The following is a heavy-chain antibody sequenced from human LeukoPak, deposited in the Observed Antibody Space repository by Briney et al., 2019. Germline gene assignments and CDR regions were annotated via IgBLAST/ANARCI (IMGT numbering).Heavy chain of an antibody. CDR1: GYTFTSYA. CDR3: AGGGGHMITFGGVIAH. CDR2: INAGNGNT. Sequence: ASVKVSCKASGYTFTSYAMHWVRQAPGQRLEWMGWINAGNGNTKYSQKFQGRVTITRDTSASTAYMELSSLRSEDTAVYYCAGGGGHMITFGGVIAHWGQGTLVTVSS. J-gene: IGHJ5*02. D-gene: IGHD3-16*01. V-gene: IGHV1-3*01.